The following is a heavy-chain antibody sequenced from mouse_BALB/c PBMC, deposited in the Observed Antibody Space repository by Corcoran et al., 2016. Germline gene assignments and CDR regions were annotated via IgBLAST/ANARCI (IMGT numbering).Heavy chain of an antibody. CDR2: INTYTGEP. J-gene: IGHJ4*01. CDR3: AREPYAMDY. CDR1: GYTFTNYG. D-gene: IGHD6-1*01. V-gene: IGHV9-3-1*01. Sequence: QIQLVQSGPELKKPGETVKISCKASGYTFTNYGRNWVKQAPGKGLKWIGWINTYTGEPTYADAFKGRFAFSLETSASTAYLQINNLKNEDTATYFCAREPYAMDYWGQGISVTVS.